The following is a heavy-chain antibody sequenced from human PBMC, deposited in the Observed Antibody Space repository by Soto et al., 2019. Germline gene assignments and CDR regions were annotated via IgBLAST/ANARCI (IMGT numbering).Heavy chain of an antibody. CDR3: ARLKLVAGRNRFDP. V-gene: IGHV3-33*03. D-gene: IGHD6-19*01. CDR2: ILYDGSTK. J-gene: IGHJ5*02. CDR1: GFDLSRYG. Sequence: QVQLVESGGGVVQPGRSLRLSCEASGFDLSRYGMHWVRQAPGKGLEWVSVILYDGSTKYYADSVKGRFTVSRDNSRNTLYLQMNSLRDEDTAVYYCARLKLVAGRNRFDPWGQGTLVTVSS.